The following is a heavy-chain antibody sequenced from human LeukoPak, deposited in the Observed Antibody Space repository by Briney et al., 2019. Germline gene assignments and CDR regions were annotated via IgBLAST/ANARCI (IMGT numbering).Heavy chain of an antibody. D-gene: IGHD2-21*02. CDR2: ISADNGNT. V-gene: IGHV1-8*03. Sequence: GASVKVSCKASGYTFSSYGISWVRQAPGQGLEWMGWISADNGNTNYVQKFQGRVTFTRNTSISTAYMELSSLRSEDTAVYYCARGREVVVTATLPYDYWGQGTLVTASS. J-gene: IGHJ4*02. CDR1: GYTFSSYG. CDR3: ARGREVVVTATLPYDY.